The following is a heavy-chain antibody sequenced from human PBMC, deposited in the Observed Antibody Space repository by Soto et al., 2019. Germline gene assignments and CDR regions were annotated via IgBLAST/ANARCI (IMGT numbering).Heavy chain of an antibody. CDR1: GYSFTSYW. D-gene: IGHD6-13*01. J-gene: IGHJ4*02. CDR3: AISKVSYSSSWYDFDY. Sequence: EVQLVQSGAEVKKPGESLRISCKGSGYSFTSYWISWVRQMPGKGLEWMGRIDPSDSYTNYSPSLQGHVTISADKSIXXAYLQWSSLKASDTAMYYCAISKVSYSSSWYDFDYWGQGTLVTVSS. CDR2: IDPSDSYT. V-gene: IGHV5-10-1*01.